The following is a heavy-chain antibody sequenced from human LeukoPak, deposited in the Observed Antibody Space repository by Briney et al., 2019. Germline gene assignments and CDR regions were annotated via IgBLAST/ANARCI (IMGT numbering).Heavy chain of an antibody. CDR3: ARCSRGILPDWFDP. CDR1: GFTFSSYW. V-gene: IGHV3-7*01. CDR2: IKQDGSEK. J-gene: IGHJ5*02. D-gene: IGHD6-13*01. Sequence: PGGSLRLSCAASGFTFSSYWMSWVRQAPGKGLEWVANIKQDGSEKYYVDSVKGRFTISRDNAKNSLYLQMNSLRAEDTAVYYCARCSRGILPDWFDPWGQGTLVTVSS.